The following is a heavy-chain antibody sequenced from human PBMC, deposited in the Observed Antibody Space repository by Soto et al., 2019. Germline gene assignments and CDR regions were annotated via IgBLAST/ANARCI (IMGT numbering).Heavy chain of an antibody. V-gene: IGHV3-7*01. CDR3: ARDPLWGTAMVLWYFDL. CDR2: IRQDGNEK. J-gene: IGHJ2*01. D-gene: IGHD5-18*01. CDR1: GFSLSSKS. Sequence: GGSLRLSCGASGFSLSSKSMSWVRQAPGKGLEWVATIRQDGNEKLYVDSVKGRFTISRDNSKNTLYLQMNSPRAEDTAVYYCARDPLWGTAMVLWYFDLWGRGTLVTVSS.